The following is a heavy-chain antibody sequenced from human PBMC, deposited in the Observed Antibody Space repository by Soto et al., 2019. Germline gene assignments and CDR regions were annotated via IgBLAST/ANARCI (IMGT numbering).Heavy chain of an antibody. CDR1: GGSISTYF. Sequence: SETLSLTCTVSGGSISTYFWRWIRQSPGRGLEWIGYIYKSGSTKYNPSLNSRVTIAVDTSKTQFSLKLRSVTAADTAVYYWAGGLSSGWLAYWGQGTLVTVSS. CDR3: AGGLSSGWLAY. V-gene: IGHV4-59*01. CDR2: IYKSGST. D-gene: IGHD6-19*01. J-gene: IGHJ4*02.